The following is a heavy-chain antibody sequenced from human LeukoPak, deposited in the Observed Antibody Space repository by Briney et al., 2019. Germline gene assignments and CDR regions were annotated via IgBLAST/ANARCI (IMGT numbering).Heavy chain of an antibody. Sequence: GGSLRLSCAASGFTFSSYWMNWARQAPGKGLEWVASINHNGNVNYYVESVKGRFTISRDNANHSLYLQMSNLRAEDTAVYFCARGGGLAVWGQGATVTVSS. J-gene: IGHJ6*02. CDR1: GFTFSSYW. D-gene: IGHD3-16*01. V-gene: IGHV3-7*03. CDR3: ARGGGLAV. CDR2: INHNGNVN.